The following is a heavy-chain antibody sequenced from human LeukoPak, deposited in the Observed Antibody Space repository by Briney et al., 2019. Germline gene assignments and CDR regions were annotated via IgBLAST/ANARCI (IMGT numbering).Heavy chain of an antibody. CDR3: ARGRSTVVTPNYYYYYCMDV. V-gene: IGHV4-4*09. D-gene: IGHD4-23*01. Sequence: SETLSLTCTVSGGSISSSHWSWIRQPPGKGLEWIGNIHTSGGTNYSPSLKSRITISLDTSRNQFSLKLSSVTTADTAVYYCARGRSTVVTPNYYYYYCMDVWGKGTTVTVSS. CDR1: GGSISSSH. CDR2: IHTSGGT. J-gene: IGHJ6*03.